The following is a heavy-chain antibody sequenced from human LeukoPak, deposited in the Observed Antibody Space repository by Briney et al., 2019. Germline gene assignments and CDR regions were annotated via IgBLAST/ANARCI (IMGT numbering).Heavy chain of an antibody. CDR3: AREADYDFWSGYSPWAFDI. D-gene: IGHD3-3*01. V-gene: IGHV4-61*01. Sequence: LETLSLTCTVSGGSVSSGSYYWSWIRQPPGRGLEWIAYIHYSGSTNYNPSLKSRVTISVDTSKNQFSLKLSSVTAADTAVYYCAREADYDFWSGYSPWAFDIWGQGTMVTVSS. J-gene: IGHJ3*02. CDR1: GGSVSSGSYY. CDR2: IHYSGST.